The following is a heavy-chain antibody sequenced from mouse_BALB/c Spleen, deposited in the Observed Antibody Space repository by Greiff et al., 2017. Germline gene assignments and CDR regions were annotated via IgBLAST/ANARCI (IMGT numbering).Heavy chain of an antibody. CDR3: ARSRDSSGYDY. J-gene: IGHJ2*01. Sequence: EVMLVESGPGLVKPSQSLSLTCTVTGYSITSDYAWNWIRQFPGNKLEWMGYISYSGSTSYNPSLKSRISITRDTSKNQFFLQLNSVTTEDTATYYCARSRDSSGYDYWGQGTTLTVSS. D-gene: IGHD3-2*01. CDR2: ISYSGST. V-gene: IGHV3-2*02. CDR1: GYSITSDYA.